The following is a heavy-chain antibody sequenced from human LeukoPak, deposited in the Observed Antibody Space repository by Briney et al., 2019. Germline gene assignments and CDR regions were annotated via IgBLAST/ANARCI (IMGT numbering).Heavy chain of an antibody. D-gene: IGHD3-3*01. J-gene: IGHJ2*01. CDR3: ARDFWSGYSHWYFDL. V-gene: IGHV4-30-4*08. Sequence: PSQTLSLTCTVSGGSISSGDYYWSWIRQPPGKGLEWIGYINYSGSTYYNPSLKGRVTISVDTSKHQFSLKLTSVTAADTAVYYCARDFWSGYSHWYFDLWGRGTLVTVSS. CDR2: INYSGST. CDR1: GGSISSGDYY.